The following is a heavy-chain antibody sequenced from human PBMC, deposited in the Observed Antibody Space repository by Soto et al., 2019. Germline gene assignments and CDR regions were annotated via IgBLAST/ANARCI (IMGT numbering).Heavy chain of an antibody. CDR1: GFTFSDYY. CDR2: ISSSGSTI. D-gene: IGHD3-22*01. CDR3: ASAPYDSSGYYYFDS. Sequence: GGSLRLSCAASGFTFSDYYMSWIRQAPGKGLEGVSYISSSGSTIYYADSVKGRFTISRDNAKNSLYLQMNSLRAEDTAVYYCASAPYDSSGYYYFDSCGQGSLVTVSS. V-gene: IGHV3-11*01. J-gene: IGHJ4*02.